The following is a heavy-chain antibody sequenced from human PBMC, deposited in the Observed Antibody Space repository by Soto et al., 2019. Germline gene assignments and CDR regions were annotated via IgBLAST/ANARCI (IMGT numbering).Heavy chain of an antibody. J-gene: IGHJ4*02. CDR2: IYYSGST. Sequence: QVHLQESGPGLVKASQTLSLTCTVSGGSISGGGGYYWSWIRQHPGKGLEWIGYIYYSGSTYYNPYLKSRATLSVVTSENQFSLKLSSVTAADTAVYYCARRASSGRDPFYFDYWGQGTLVAVSS. CDR1: GGSISGGGGYY. D-gene: IGHD6-6*01. V-gene: IGHV4-31*03. CDR3: ARRASSGRDPFYFDY.